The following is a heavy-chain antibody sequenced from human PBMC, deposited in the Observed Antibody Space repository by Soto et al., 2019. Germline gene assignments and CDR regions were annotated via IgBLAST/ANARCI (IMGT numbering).Heavy chain of an antibody. D-gene: IGHD1-26*01. Sequence: GGSLRLSCAASGFTFINFSMSWVRQAPGKGLEWVANIKQDGGEKYYVDSVKGRFTISRDNSKNSLYLQMNSLRAEDTAVYYCARTKAKKWFDPWGQGTLVTVSS. CDR3: ARTKAKKWFDP. V-gene: IGHV3-7*03. J-gene: IGHJ5*02. CDR1: GFTFINFS. CDR2: IKQDGGEK.